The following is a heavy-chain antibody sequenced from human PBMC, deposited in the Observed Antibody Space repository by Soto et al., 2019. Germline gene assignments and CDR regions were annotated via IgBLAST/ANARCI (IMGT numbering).Heavy chain of an antibody. V-gene: IGHV3-30*18. Sequence: GGSLRLSCAASGFTFSSYGMHWVRQAPGKGLEWVAVISYDGSNKYYADSVKGRFTISRDNSKNTLYLQMNSLRAEDTAVYYCAKDCSAGFWSGLNYGMDVWGQGTTVTVSS. CDR1: GFTFSSYG. CDR2: ISYDGSNK. CDR3: AKDCSAGFWSGLNYGMDV. J-gene: IGHJ6*02. D-gene: IGHD3-3*01.